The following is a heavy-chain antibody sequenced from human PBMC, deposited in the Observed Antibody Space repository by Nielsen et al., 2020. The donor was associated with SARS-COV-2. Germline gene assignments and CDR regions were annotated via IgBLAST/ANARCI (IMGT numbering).Heavy chain of an antibody. CDR1: GFTFSAYS. J-gene: IGHJ4*02. D-gene: IGHD5-18*01. Sequence: GGSLRLSCAASGFTFSAYSMTWVRQAPGKGLEWVSYISSTSSIIYYADSVKGRFTISRDNSKNTLYLQMNSLRAEDTAVYYCAKGLYGLWPSYFDYWGQGTLVTVSS. CDR3: AKGLYGLWPSYFDY. CDR2: ISSTSSII. V-gene: IGHV3-48*01.